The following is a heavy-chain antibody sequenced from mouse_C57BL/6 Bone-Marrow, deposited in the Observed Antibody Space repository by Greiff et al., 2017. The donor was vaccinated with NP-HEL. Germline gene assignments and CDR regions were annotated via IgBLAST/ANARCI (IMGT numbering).Heavy chain of an antibody. V-gene: IGHV5-6*01. J-gene: IGHJ4*01. D-gene: IGHD1-1*01. Sequence: EVQRVESGGDLVKPGGSLKLSCAASGFTFSSYGMSWVRQTPDKRLEWVATISSGGSYTYYPDSVKGRFTISRDNAKNTLYLQMSSLKSEDTAMYYWARPVYYGSSAMDYWGQGTSVTVSS. CDR3: ARPVYYGSSAMDY. CDR1: GFTFSSYG. CDR2: ISSGGSYT.